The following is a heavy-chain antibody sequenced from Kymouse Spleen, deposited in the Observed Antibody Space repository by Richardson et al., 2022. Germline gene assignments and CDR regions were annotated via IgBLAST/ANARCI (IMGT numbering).Heavy chain of an antibody. J-gene: IGHJ3*02. V-gene: IGHV4-34*01. Sequence: QVQLQQWGAGLLKPSETLSLTCAVYGGSFSGYYWSWIRQPPGKGLEWIGEINHSGSTNYNPSLKSRVTISVDTSKNQFSLKLSSVTAADTAVYYCARCITGTTRAFDIWGQGTMVTVSS. CDR3: ARCITGTTRAFDI. D-gene: IGHD1-7*01. CDR2: INHSGST. CDR1: GGSFSGYY.